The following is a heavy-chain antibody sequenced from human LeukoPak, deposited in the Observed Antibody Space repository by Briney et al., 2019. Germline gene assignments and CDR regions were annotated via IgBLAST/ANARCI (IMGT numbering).Heavy chain of an antibody. J-gene: IGHJ4*02. D-gene: IGHD6-13*01. CDR3: ARHDVPGIAAAGFDY. CDR2: IYPGDSDT. CDR1: GYSFTSYW. V-gene: IGHV5-51*01. Sequence: GESLKISCKGSGYSFTSYWIGWVRQVPGKGLEWMGIIYPGDSDTRYSPSFQGQVTISADKSISTAYLQWSSLKASDTAMYYCARHDVPGIAAAGFDYWGQGTLVTVSS.